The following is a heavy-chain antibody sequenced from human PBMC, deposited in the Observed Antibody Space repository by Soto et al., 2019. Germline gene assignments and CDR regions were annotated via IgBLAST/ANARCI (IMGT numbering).Heavy chain of an antibody. V-gene: IGHV1-3*01. CDR2: INAGNGNT. D-gene: IGHD1-26*01. CDR3: ARGPYSGSYPVDDY. J-gene: IGHJ4*02. Sequence: QVQLVQSGAEVKKPGASVKVSCKASGYTFTSYAMHWVRQAPGQRLEWMGWINAGNGNTKYSQKFQGRVTITRDTSASTDYMELSSLRSEDTAVYYCARGPYSGSYPVDDYWGQGTLVTVSS. CDR1: GYTFTSYA.